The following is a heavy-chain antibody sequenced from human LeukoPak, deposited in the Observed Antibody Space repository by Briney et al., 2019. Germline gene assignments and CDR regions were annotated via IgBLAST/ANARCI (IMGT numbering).Heavy chain of an antibody. CDR1: GGSISSYY. CDR2: IYYSGST. Sequence: PSETLSLTCTVSGGSISSYYWSWLRQPPGKGLEWIGYIYYSGSTNYNPSLKSRVTISVDTSKNQFSLKLSSVTAADTAVYYYARAHLRSRYFQHWGQGTLVTVSS. J-gene: IGHJ1*01. D-gene: IGHD3-16*01. V-gene: IGHV4-59*01. CDR3: ARAHLRSRYFQH.